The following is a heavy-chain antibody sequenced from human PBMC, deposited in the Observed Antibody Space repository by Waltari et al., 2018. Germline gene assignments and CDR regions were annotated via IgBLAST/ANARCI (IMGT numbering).Heavy chain of an antibody. Sequence: QVQLQQWGAGQLQPSETLSLTCAVSGGSFSGYYWGWIRQPPGKGLAGIGEIHHNGNRNYNPCRRSRVTMLIDTSRSQFSLKVNSVTAADTAVYYCVRLEDCSGPGGNCYSGDSFALDVWGQGTTVTVSS. V-gene: IGHV4-34*02. CDR3: VRLEDCSGPGGNCYSGDSFALDV. J-gene: IGHJ6*02. CDR2: IHHNGNR. D-gene: IGHD2-15*01. CDR1: GGSFSGYY.